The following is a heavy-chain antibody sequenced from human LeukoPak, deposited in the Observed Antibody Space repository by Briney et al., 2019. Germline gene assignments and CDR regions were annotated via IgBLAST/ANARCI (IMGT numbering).Heavy chain of an antibody. CDR3: TPHYCSGSVKRAFDI. CDR2: IRSKANSYAT. V-gene: IGHV3-73*01. CDR1: GFTFSGSA. J-gene: IGHJ3*02. Sequence: GGTLRLSCAASGFTFSGSAMHWVRQASGKGLEWVGRIRSKANSYATAYAASVKGRFTISRDDSKNTAYLQMNRLKTEDTAVYYCTPHYCSGSVKRAFDIRGQGTMVTVSS. D-gene: IGHD3-10*01.